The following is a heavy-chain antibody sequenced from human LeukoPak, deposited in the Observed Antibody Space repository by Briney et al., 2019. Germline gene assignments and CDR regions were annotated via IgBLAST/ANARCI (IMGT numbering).Heavy chain of an antibody. Sequence: GASVKVSCKASGGTFSSYAISWVRLAPGQGLEWMGGIIPIFGTANYAQKFQGRVTITADESTSTAYMELSSLRSEDTAVYYCATEAQARLLWSGYPKPSYYYYGMDVWGQGTTVTVSS. D-gene: IGHD3-3*01. CDR1: GGTFSSYA. V-gene: IGHV1-69*13. J-gene: IGHJ6*02. CDR2: IIPIFGTA. CDR3: ATEAQARLLWSGYPKPSYYYYGMDV.